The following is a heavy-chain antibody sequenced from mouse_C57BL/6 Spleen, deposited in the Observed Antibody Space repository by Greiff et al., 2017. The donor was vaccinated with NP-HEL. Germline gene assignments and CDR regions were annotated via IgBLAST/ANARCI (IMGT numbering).Heavy chain of an antibody. CDR1: GYTFPDYE. CDR3: TGQLRPYCDY. D-gene: IGHD3-2*02. CDR2: IDPETGGT. J-gene: IGHJ2*01. V-gene: IGHV1-15*01. Sequence: QVQLQQSGAELVRPGASVTLSCKASGYTFPDYEMHWVKQTPVHGLEWIGAIDPETGGTAYTQKFKGKAILTADKSSSTAYMELRSLTSEDSAVYYCTGQLRPYCDYWGQGTTLTVSS.